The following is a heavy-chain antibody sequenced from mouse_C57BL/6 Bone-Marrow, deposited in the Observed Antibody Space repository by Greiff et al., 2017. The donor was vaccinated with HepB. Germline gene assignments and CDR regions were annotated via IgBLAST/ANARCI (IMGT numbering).Heavy chain of an antibody. J-gene: IGHJ3*01. V-gene: IGHV5-4*01. D-gene: IGHD1-1*01. CDR1: GFTFSSYA. CDR2: ISDGGSYT. CDR3: AREGYGSPFAY. Sequence: EVQRVESGGGLVKPGGSLKLSCAASGFTFSSYAMSWVRQTPEKRLEWVATISDGGSYTYYPDNVKGRFTISRDNAKNNLYLQMSHLKSEDTAMYYCAREGYGSPFAYWGQGTLVTVSA.